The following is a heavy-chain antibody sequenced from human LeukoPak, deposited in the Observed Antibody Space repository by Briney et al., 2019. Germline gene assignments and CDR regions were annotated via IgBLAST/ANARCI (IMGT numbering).Heavy chain of an antibody. J-gene: IGHJ4*02. Sequence: ASVKVSCKASGYTFSGYGTSWVRQAPGQGLEWMGWISAYSGKTSYAQKLQGRVTMTTDTSTTTAYMELRSLRSDDRAVYYCARDTGGGASFDYWGQGTLVTVSS. CDR3: ARDTGGGASFDY. D-gene: IGHD1-14*01. CDR1: GYTFSGYG. V-gene: IGHV1-18*01. CDR2: ISAYSGKT.